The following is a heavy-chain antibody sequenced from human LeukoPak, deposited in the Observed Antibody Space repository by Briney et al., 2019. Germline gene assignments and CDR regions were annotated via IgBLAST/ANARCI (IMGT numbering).Heavy chain of an antibody. CDR3: ARVEGLLTPHYYYYYMDV. Sequence: SETLSLTCTVSGGSISSYYWSWIRQPPGKGLEWIGYIYYSGSTNYNPSLKSRVTISVDTSKNQFSLKLSSVTAADTAVYYCARVEGLLTPHYYYYYMDVWGKGTTVTVSS. CDR1: GGSISSYY. D-gene: IGHD3/OR15-3a*01. CDR2: IYYSGST. V-gene: IGHV4-59*01. J-gene: IGHJ6*03.